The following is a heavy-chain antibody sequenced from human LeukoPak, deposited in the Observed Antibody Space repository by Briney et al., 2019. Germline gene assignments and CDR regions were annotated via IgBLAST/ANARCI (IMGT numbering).Heavy chain of an antibody. CDR1: GYSISSGYY. CDR2: ISRSSTT. Sequence: SETLSLTCTVSGYSISSGYYWGWIRQPPGKGLEWIGSISRSSTTYYNPSLKSRVTISVDTSKNQFSLKLNSVTAADTAVYYCAREPGGAFDIWGQGTMVTVSS. CDR3: AREPGGAFDI. V-gene: IGHV4-38-2*02. J-gene: IGHJ3*02. D-gene: IGHD2-8*02.